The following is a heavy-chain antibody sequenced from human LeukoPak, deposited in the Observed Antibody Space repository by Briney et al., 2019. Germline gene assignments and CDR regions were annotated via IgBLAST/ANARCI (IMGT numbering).Heavy chain of an antibody. CDR2: ILYSGTT. CDR1: GGSISSYY. J-gene: IGHJ4*02. CDR3: ARMGGYSGYATH. D-gene: IGHD5-12*01. Sequence: PETLFLTCTVSGGSISSYYWSWIRQPPGKGLEWIGYILYSGTTNSNPSLKSRVTISVDTSKNQISLKLSSVTAADTAVYYCARMGGYSGYATHWGQGTLVTVSS. V-gene: IGHV4-59*08.